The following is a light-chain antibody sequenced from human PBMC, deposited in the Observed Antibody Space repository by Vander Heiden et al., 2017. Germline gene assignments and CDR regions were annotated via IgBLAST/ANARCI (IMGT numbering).Light chain of an antibody. CDR3: QQYNSDSLT. CDR2: KAS. CDR1: QSISSR. V-gene: IGKV1-5*03. Sequence: DIQMPQSPSTLSASVGDRVTITCRASQSISSRLAWYQQKPGKAPKLLIYKASSLESGVPSRFSGSGSGTEFTLTISSLQPDDFATYYCQQYNSDSLTFGGGTKVEIK. J-gene: IGKJ4*01.